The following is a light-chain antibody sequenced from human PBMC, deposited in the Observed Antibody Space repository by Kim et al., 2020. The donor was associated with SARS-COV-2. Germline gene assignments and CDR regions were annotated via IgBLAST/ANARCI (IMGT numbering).Light chain of an antibody. CDR1: QSLSSSC. J-gene: IGKJ1*01. CDR2: GAS. V-gene: IGKV3-20*01. Sequence: SPGDRATLSCRASQSLSSSCFAWYQQTPDEAPRLLFCGASSTTTGIPSMFGSSGSTKGFPLTSSRLAPDYFAVYYYQQYDTSSLTFGQGTKVDIK. CDR3: QQYDTSSLT.